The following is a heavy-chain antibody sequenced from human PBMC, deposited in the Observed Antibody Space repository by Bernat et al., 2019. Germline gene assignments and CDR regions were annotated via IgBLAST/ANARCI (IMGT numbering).Heavy chain of an antibody. J-gene: IGHJ4*02. Sequence: EVQVLESGGGLVQPGGSLRLSCAASGFTFSSYAMSWVRQAPGKGLEWVSVISGSGGTTYYADSVKGRFTISRDNSKNTLYLQMNSLRAEDTAVYYCARDHRYYYDSSGYYPTDDYWGQGTLVTVSS. CDR3: ARDHRYYYDSSGYYPTDDY. CDR1: GFTFSSYA. D-gene: IGHD3-22*01. V-gene: IGHV3-23*01. CDR2: ISGSGGTT.